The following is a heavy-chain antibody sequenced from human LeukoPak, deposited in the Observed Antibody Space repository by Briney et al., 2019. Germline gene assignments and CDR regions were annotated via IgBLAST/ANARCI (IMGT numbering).Heavy chain of an antibody. CDR1: GFTFSKYD. J-gene: IGHJ4*02. CDR2: ISDSGDQT. Sequence: PGGSLTLPCVASGFTFSKYDMSWVRQAPGKGLEWVSGISDSGDQTYYADSVRARFTISRDNSKNTLYLQVNSLRAEDTALYYCAKEITLTTAYFDYWGQGNLVSVSS. D-gene: IGHD4-17*01. CDR3: AKEITLTTAYFDY. V-gene: IGHV3-23*01.